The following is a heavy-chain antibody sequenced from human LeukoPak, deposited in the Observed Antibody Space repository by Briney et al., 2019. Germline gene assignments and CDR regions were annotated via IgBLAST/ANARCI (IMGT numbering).Heavy chain of an antibody. D-gene: IGHD3-10*01. Sequence: SETLSLTCTVSGGSISSYYWSWIRQPAGKGLEWIGRIYSSGSTNYNPSLKSRVTMSVDTSKNQFSLKLSSVTAADTALYYCARVLWFGDLSDAFDIWGQGTMVTVSS. CDR3: ARVLWFGDLSDAFDI. CDR1: GGSISSYY. CDR2: IYSSGST. V-gene: IGHV4-4*07. J-gene: IGHJ3*02.